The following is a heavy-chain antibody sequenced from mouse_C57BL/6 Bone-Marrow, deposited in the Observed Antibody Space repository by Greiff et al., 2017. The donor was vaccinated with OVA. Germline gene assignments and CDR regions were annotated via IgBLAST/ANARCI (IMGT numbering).Heavy chain of an antibody. D-gene: IGHD2-10*01. CDR2: INYDGSST. J-gene: IGHJ2*01. CDR1: GFTFSDYY. CDR3: ARGDLLWYPYYFDY. V-gene: IGHV5-16*01. Sequence: LQQSEGGLVQPGSSMKLSCTASGFTFSDYYMAWVRQVPEKGLEWVANINYDGSSTYYLDSLKSRFIISRDNAKNILYLQMSSLKSEDTATYYCARGDLLWYPYYFDYWGQGTTLTVSS.